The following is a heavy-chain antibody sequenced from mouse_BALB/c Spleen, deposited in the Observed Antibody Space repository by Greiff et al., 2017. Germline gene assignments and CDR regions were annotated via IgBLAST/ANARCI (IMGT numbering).Heavy chain of an antibody. J-gene: IGHJ2*01. CDR1: GFTFSSFG. CDR3: ARGSYSFDY. Sequence: EVKLMESGGGLVQPGGSRKLSCAASGFTFSSFGMHWVRQAPEKGLEWVAYISSGSSTIYYADTVKGRFTISRDNPKNTLFLQMTSLRSEDTAMYYCARGSYSFDYWGQGTTLTVSS. CDR2: ISSGSSTI. D-gene: IGHD1-1*02. V-gene: IGHV5-17*02.